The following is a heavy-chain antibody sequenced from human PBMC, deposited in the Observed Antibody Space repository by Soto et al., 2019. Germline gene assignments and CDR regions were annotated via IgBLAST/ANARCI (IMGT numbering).Heavy chain of an antibody. V-gene: IGHV3-66*01. CDR2: IYSGGST. CDR3: ARVRSSGWLYYFVY. J-gene: IGHJ4*02. Sequence: GGSLRLSCAASGFTVSSNYMSWVRQAPGKGMEWVSVIYSGGSTYYADSVKGRFTISRDNSKNTLYLQMNSLRAEDTAVYHCARVRSSGWLYYFVYWGQGTLVTVSS. D-gene: IGHD6-19*01. CDR1: GFTVSSNY.